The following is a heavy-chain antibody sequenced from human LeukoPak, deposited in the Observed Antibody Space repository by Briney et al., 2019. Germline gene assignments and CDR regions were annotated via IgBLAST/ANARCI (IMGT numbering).Heavy chain of an antibody. Sequence: GGSLRLSCSASGFTFSNYAMHWVRQAPGKGLECISTISSTGGSTYYADSVKGKFTISRDNSKNTLYLQMSSLRAEDTAVYYCVRDTSYCSGGRCFATYSFDYWGQGTRVTVSS. CDR1: GFTFSNYA. J-gene: IGHJ4*02. CDR3: VRDTSYCSGGRCFATYSFDY. CDR2: ISSTGGST. V-gene: IGHV3-64D*09. D-gene: IGHD2-15*01.